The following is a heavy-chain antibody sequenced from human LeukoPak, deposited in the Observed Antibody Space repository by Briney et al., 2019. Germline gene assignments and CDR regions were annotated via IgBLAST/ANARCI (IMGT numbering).Heavy chain of an antibody. Sequence: GGSLRLSCAASGFTFSSYDMNWVRQAPGKGLEYVSTISSDGGSIYYANSVKGGFTISRDNSKNTLYLQMGSLRAEDMAVYYCARGGGYCSGGSCYGIDYWGQGTLVTVSS. CDR1: GFTFSSYD. CDR2: ISSDGGSI. V-gene: IGHV3-64*01. CDR3: ARGGGYCSGGSCYGIDY. D-gene: IGHD2-15*01. J-gene: IGHJ4*02.